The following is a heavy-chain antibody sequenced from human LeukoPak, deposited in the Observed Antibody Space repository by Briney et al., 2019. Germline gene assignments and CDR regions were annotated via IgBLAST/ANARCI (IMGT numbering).Heavy chain of an antibody. CDR2: ISWNSGSI. V-gene: IGHV3-9*01. D-gene: IGHD2-2*01. CDR3: AKDRAVPAAKDDYYYGMDV. CDR1: GFTFDDYA. Sequence: PGRSLRLSCAASGFTFDDYAMHWVRQAPGKGLEWVSGISWNSGSIGYADSVKGRFTISRDNAKNSLYLQMNSLRAEDTALYYCAKDRAVPAAKDDYYYGMDVWGQGTTVTVSS. J-gene: IGHJ6*02.